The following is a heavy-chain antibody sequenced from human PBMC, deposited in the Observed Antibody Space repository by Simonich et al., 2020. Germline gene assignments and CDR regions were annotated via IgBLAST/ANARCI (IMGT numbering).Heavy chain of an antibody. CDR1: GYTFTGYY. J-gene: IGHJ3*02. CDR2: INPNTEGT. V-gene: IGHV1-2*02. Sequence: QVQLVQSGAEVKKPGASVKVSCKASGYTFTGYYMHWVRQAPGQGLELVGWINPNTEGTNYAPKLQGRVTMTRDTSISTAYMELSRLRSDDTAVYYCARNGLVGILKAFDIWGQGTMVTVSS. CDR3: ARNGLVGILKAFDI. D-gene: IGHD2-21*01.